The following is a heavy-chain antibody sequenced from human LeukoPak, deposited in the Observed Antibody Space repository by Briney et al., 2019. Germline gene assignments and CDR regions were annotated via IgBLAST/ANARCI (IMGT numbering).Heavy chain of an antibody. CDR2: IYYSGST. J-gene: IGHJ6*02. Sequence: SETLSLTCTVSGGSISSYYWSWIRQPPGKGLEWIGYIYYSGSTNYNPSLKSRVTISVDTSKNQFSLKLSSVTAADTAVYYCARGPHQSSMDVWGQGTTVTVSS. D-gene: IGHD2-2*01. CDR1: GGSISSYY. V-gene: IGHV4-59*12. CDR3: ARGPHQSSMDV.